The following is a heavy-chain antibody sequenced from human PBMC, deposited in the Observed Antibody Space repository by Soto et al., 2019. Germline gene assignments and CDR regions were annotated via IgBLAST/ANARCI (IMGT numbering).Heavy chain of an antibody. Sequence: SEPLSLTCTVSCGSISSGGYYWSWIRQHPGKGLEWIGYIYYSGSTYYNPSLKSRVTISVDTSKNQFSLKLSSVTAADTAVYYCASGYSSSWYGYYCGMDGGGQGTTVTASS. V-gene: IGHV4-31*03. D-gene: IGHD6-13*01. CDR1: CGSISSGGYY. J-gene: IGHJ6*02. CDR3: ASGYSSSWYGYYCGMDG. CDR2: IYYSGST.